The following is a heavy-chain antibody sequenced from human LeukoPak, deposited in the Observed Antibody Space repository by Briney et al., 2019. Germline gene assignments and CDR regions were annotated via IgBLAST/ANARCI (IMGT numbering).Heavy chain of an antibody. CDR3: ARDPPLRNYYDSPSFDP. CDR1: GYTFTSYY. J-gene: IGHJ5*02. D-gene: IGHD3-22*01. V-gene: IGHV1-46*01. Sequence: ASVKVSCKASGYTFTSYYMHWVRQAPGQGLEWMGMINPSGGSTSYAQKFQGRVTMTRDTSTSTVYMELGSLRSEDTAVYYCARDPPLRNYYDSPSFDPWGQGTLVTVSS. CDR2: INPSGGST.